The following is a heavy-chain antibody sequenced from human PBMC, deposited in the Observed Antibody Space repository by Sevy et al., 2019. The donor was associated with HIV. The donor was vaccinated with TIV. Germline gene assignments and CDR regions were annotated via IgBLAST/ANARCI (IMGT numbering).Heavy chain of an antibody. CDR2: IYYSGST. J-gene: IGHJ4*02. V-gene: IGHV4-39*01. Sequence: SETLSLTCTVSGGSISSSSYYWGWIRQRPGKGLEWIGSIYYSGSTYYNPSLKSRVTMSVDTSKNQFSLKLSSVTAADTAVYYCARHGDYGFDYWGQGTLVTVSS. D-gene: IGHD4-17*01. CDR3: ARHGDYGFDY. CDR1: GGSISSSSYY.